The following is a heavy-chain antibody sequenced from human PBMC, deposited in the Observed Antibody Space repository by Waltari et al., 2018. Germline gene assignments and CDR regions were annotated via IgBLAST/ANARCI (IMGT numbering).Heavy chain of an antibody. D-gene: IGHD3-22*01. CDR1: GGSISSHY. V-gene: IGHV4-59*11. Sequence: QVQLQESGPGLVKPSETLSLTCTVSGGSISSHYWSWIRQPPGKGLEWIGYIYYSGSTNYNPSLKSRVTISVDTSKNQFSLKLSSVTAADTAVYYCARAASSGPTTCPNWFDPWGQGTLVTVSS. CDR3: ARAASSGPTTCPNWFDP. J-gene: IGHJ5*02. CDR2: IYYSGST.